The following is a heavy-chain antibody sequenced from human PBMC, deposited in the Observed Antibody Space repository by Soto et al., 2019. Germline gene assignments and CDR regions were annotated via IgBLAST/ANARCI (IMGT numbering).Heavy chain of an antibody. CDR1: GFSVNNY. V-gene: IGHV3-53*01. CDR3: ASAPSALYDY. J-gene: IGHJ4*02. Sequence: GSLRLSCAASGFSVNNYMSWVRQAPGKGLEWVSVMYSGGGTWYTDSVKGRFTISRDNSKNTLYLQMNSLRAEDTALYYCASAPSALYDYWGQGTLVTVYS. CDR2: MYSGGGT. D-gene: IGHD3-16*01.